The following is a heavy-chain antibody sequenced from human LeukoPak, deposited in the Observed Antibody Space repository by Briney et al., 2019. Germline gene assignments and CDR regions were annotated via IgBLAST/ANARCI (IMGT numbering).Heavy chain of an antibody. CDR1: GFTFSDYY. CDR3: AKDLSTIRKAITYFDY. Sequence: PGGSLRLSCAASGFTFSDYYMSWIRQASGKGLEWVSYISSSGSTIYYADSVKGRFTISRDNAKSSLYLQMNSLRAEDTAVYYCAKDLSTIRKAITYFDYWGQGTLVTVSS. CDR2: ISSSGSTI. D-gene: IGHD3-16*01. J-gene: IGHJ4*02. V-gene: IGHV3-11*01.